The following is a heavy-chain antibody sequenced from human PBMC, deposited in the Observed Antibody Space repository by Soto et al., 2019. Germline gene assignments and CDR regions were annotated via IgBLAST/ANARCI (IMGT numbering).Heavy chain of an antibody. D-gene: IGHD2-15*01. V-gene: IGHV3-7*01. CDR3: ARDPQPLKYCSGGSCYSNAFDI. Sequence: GGSLRLSCAASGFTFSSYWMSWVRQAPGKGLEWVANIKQDGSEKYYVDSVKGRFTISRDNAKNSLYLQMNSLRAEDTAVYYCARDPQPLKYCSGGSCYSNAFDIWGQGTMVTVSS. CDR2: IKQDGSEK. CDR1: GFTFSSYW. J-gene: IGHJ3*02.